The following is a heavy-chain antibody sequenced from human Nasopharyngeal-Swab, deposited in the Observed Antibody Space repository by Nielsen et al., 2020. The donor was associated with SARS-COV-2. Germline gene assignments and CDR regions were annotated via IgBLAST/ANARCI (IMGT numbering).Heavy chain of an antibody. J-gene: IGHJ4*02. D-gene: IGHD2-2*01. CDR3: ARGHSRIIVVVPWRKGYFDY. Sequence: ASVKVSCKASGYTFTSYYMHWVRQAPGQGLEWMGIINPSGGSTSYAQKFQSRVTMTRDTSTSTVYMELSSLRSEDTAVYYCARGHSRIIVVVPWRKGYFDYWGQGTLVTVSS. CDR2: INPSGGST. CDR1: GYTFTSYY. V-gene: IGHV1-46*01.